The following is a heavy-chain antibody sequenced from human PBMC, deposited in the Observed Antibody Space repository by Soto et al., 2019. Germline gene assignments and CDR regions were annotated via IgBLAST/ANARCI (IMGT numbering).Heavy chain of an antibody. Sequence: ASVKVSCKASGYTFTSYYMHWVRQAPGQGLEWMGIIDPSGGGTTYAQKLQGRLTMTRDTSTSTVYMELSSLRSEDTAVYYCARDRVDCSGGNCWRSVEDTWG. J-gene: IGHJ5*01. CDR2: IDPSGGGT. V-gene: IGHV1-46*01. CDR3: ARDRVDCSGGNCWRSVEDT. CDR1: GYTFTSYY. D-gene: IGHD2-15*01.